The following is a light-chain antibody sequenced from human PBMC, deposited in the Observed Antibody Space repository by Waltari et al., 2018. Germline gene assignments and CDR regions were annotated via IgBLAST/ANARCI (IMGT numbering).Light chain of an antibody. CDR3: QQYLSRPDT. V-gene: IGKV4-1*01. CDR2: WAS. Sequence: DIVMTQPPDSLAVSRGERATNHCKSSQSVLYNSNNKNYLAWYQQRPGQPPKLLIYWASTRESGVPDRFSGSGSGTDFTLTITSLQAEDVAVYYCQQYLSRPDTFGQGTKLEIK. CDR1: QSVLYNSNNKNY. J-gene: IGKJ2*01.